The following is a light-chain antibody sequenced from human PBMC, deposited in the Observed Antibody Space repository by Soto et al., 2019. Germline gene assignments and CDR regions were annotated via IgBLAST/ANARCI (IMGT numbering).Light chain of an antibody. CDR3: QQFNNYPLT. J-gene: IGKJ5*01. CDR1: RGISSY. Sequence: IQLTQSPSSLSASVGDRVTITCQASRGISSYLAWYQQKPGKPPKLLVYSASTLQSGVPPRFSGSGSGTDFTLSISSLQPEDFATYYCQQFNNYPLTFGQGTRLEIK. CDR2: SAS. V-gene: IGKV1-9*01.